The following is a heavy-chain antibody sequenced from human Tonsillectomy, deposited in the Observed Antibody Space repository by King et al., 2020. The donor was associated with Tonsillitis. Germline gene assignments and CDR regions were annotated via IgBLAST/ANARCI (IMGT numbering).Heavy chain of an antibody. D-gene: IGHD2-15*01. J-gene: IGHJ5*02. CDR3: ARDGQVVVAATYNWFDH. V-gene: IGHV3-21*01. Sequence: VQLVESGGGLVKPGGSLRLSCAASGFTFSSYSMNWVRQAPGKGLEWVSSISSSSSYIYYADSVKGRFTISRDNAKKSLYLQMNSLRAEDTAVYYCARDGQVVVAATYNWFDHWGQGTLVTVSS. CDR2: ISSSSSYI. CDR1: GFTFSSYS.